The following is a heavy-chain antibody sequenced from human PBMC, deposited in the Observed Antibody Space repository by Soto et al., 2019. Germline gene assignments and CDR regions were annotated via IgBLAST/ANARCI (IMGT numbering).Heavy chain of an antibody. CDR1: GFTFSGSH. J-gene: IGHJ4*02. CDR3: GRLSGWEEIFDD. D-gene: IGHD6-19*01. CDR2: IKTKANNYAT. Sequence: EVQLVESGGGLVQPGGSLKLSCAASGFTFSGSHIHWVRQASGKGLEWIGRIKTKANNYATAYTPSLKDRFTIPRDDSENPAYVQLNSLKTEDTAVYYCGRLSGWEEIFDDWGRGTLVTVSS. V-gene: IGHV3-73*01.